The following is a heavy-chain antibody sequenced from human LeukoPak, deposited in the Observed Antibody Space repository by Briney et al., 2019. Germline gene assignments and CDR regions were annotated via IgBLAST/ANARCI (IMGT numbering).Heavy chain of an antibody. V-gene: IGHV3-7*01. D-gene: IGHD3-22*01. CDR3: ARDLGYYDSSGFPNWFDP. CDR1: GFTFSSYW. Sequence: GGSLRLSCAASGFTFSSYWMTWVRQAPGKGLEWVANIKQDGSEKYYVDSVKGRFTISRDNAKSSLYLQMNSLRAEDTAVYYCARDLGYYDSSGFPNWFDPWGQGTLVTVSS. J-gene: IGHJ5*02. CDR2: IKQDGSEK.